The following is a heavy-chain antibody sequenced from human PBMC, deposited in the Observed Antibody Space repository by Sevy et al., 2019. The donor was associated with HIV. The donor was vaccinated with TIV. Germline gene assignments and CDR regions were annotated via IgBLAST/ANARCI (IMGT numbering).Heavy chain of an antibody. CDR3: AKDQRGYSYGLYYYYYYGMDV. D-gene: IGHD5-18*01. J-gene: IGHJ6*02. CDR1: GFTFSSYG. Sequence: GGSLRLTCAASGFTFSSYGMHWVRQAPGKGLEWVAVISYDGSNKYYADSVKGRYTISRDNSKNTLYLQMNSVRAEDTAVYYCAKDQRGYSYGLYYYYYYGMDVWGQGTTVTVSS. CDR2: ISYDGSNK. V-gene: IGHV3-30*18.